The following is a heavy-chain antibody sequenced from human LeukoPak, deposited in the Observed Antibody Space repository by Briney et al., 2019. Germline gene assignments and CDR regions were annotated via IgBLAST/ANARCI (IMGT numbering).Heavy chain of an antibody. J-gene: IGHJ4*02. CDR2: IYYSEIT. CDR1: GGSISSSSYY. V-gene: IGHV4-39*01. CDR3: ARYLRGSHFDY. D-gene: IGHD1-26*01. Sequence: PSETLSLTCTVSGGSISSSSYYWGWIRQPPGKGLQWIASIYYSEITYYNPSLKSRVTISVDTSKNQFSLNLSSVTAADTAVYYCARYLRGSHFDYRGQGTLVTVSS.